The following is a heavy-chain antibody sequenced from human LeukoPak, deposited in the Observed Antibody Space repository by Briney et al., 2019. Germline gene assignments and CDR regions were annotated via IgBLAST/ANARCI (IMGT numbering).Heavy chain of an antibody. CDR3: ARDGYGNNYMDV. CDR1: GFSVSSNF. CDR2: IYSGGTT. J-gene: IGHJ6*03. D-gene: IGHD1/OR15-1a*01. Sequence: PGGSLRLSCAASGFSVSSNFMSWVRQAPRKGLEWVSVIYSGGTTYYADSVKGRFTISRDNSKNTLSLQMNSLRAEDTAVYYCARDGYGNNYMDVWGKGTTVTVSS. V-gene: IGHV3-53*01.